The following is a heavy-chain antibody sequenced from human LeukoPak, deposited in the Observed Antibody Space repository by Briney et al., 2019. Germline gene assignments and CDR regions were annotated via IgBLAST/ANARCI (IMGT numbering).Heavy chain of an antibody. V-gene: IGHV4-4*02. CDR1: GGSISSSNW. CDR2: IYHSGST. CDR3: ARVIAVYYFDY. D-gene: IGHD6-19*01. Sequence: SETLSLTCAVSGGSISSSNWWSWVRQPPWKGLEWIGEIYHSGSTNYNPSLKSRVTISVDKSKNQFSLKLSSVTAADTAVYYCARVIAVYYFDYWGQGTLVTVSP. J-gene: IGHJ4*02.